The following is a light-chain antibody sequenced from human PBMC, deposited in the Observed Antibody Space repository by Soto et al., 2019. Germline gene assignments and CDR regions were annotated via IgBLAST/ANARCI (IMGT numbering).Light chain of an antibody. CDR1: SSNIGAGYD. CDR3: QSYDSSLSGYV. Sequence: QSVLTQPPSVSGAPGQRVTISCTESSSNIGAGYDVHWYQQLPGTAPKLLIYGNSNRPSGVPDRFSGSKSGTSASLAITGLQAGDEADYYCQSYDSSLSGYVFGTGTKVTVL. CDR2: GNS. V-gene: IGLV1-40*01. J-gene: IGLJ1*01.